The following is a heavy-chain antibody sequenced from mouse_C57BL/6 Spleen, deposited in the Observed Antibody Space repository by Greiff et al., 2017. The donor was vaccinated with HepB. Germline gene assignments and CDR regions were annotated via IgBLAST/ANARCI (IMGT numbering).Heavy chain of an antibody. V-gene: IGHV1-7*01. D-gene: IGHD4-1*01. J-gene: IGHJ1*03. CDR3: ARSNRDRYRYVDV. Sequence: SGAELAKPGASVKLSCKASGYTFTSYWMHWVKQRPGQGLEWIGYINPSSGYTKYNQKFKDKATLTADKSSSTAYMQLSSLTYEDSAVYNCARSNRDRYRYVDVWGTGTTVTVFS. CDR1: GYTFTSYW. CDR2: INPSSGYT.